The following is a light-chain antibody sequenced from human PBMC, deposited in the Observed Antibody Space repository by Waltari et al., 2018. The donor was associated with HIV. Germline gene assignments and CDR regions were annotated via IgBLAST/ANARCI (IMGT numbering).Light chain of an antibody. CDR2: RNY. Sequence: QSVLTQPPSASGTPGQTVTISCSGSTSNIETEWVYWYQQLPGKAPKLLIYRNYQRPSGVPDRFSSSKSGASASLVISGLRSEDEADYYCGVWDYRLKERLFGGGTKLTVL. J-gene: IGLJ3*02. CDR1: TSNIETEW. CDR3: GVWDYRLKERL. V-gene: IGLV1-47*01.